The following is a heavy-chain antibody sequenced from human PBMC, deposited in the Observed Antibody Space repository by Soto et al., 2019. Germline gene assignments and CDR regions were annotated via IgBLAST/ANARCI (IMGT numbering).Heavy chain of an antibody. CDR2: ISYDGSNN. V-gene: IGHV3-30-3*01. Sequence: XGSLRLSCAASGFTFSTYTMHWVLHAPDKGLEWVAIISYDGSNNYYADSVKGRFTISRDNSKNTLYLQMNSLRTEDMAVYYCARELGYRYGYFDYWGQGTLVTVSS. CDR3: ARELGYRYGYFDY. CDR1: GFTFSTYT. J-gene: IGHJ4*02. D-gene: IGHD5-18*01.